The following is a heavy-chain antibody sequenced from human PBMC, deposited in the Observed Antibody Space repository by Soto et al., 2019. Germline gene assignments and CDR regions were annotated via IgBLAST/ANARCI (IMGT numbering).Heavy chain of an antibody. D-gene: IGHD5-12*01. J-gene: IGHJ6*02. Sequence: SETLSLTWAVSGVSPSRSNCWRWVRQPTGKGLEWIGEIYHSGSTNYNPSLKSRVTISVDKSKNQFSLKLSSVTAADTAVYYCARIIVATTGYYYYYGMDVWRQGTTVT. V-gene: IGHV4-4*02. CDR1: GVSPSRSNC. CDR2: IYHSGST. CDR3: ARIIVATTGYYYYYGMDV.